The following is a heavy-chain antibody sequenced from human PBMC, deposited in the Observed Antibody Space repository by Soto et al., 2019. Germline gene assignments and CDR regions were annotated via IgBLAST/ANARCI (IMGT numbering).Heavy chain of an antibody. CDR1: GASTVSHYH. Sequence: QVQLQESGPGLVKPSQTLSLTCSVSGASTVSHYHWTWIRPPPGKGREWMGYIFNSGTTFYNPSLTSRLSISMDTSGNHFSLELRSVTAADTAVYYCALALGPTTGLDSWGQGTLVTVSS. CDR2: IFNSGTT. V-gene: IGHV4-31*02. CDR3: ALALGPTTGLDS. D-gene: IGHD1-26*01. J-gene: IGHJ4*02.